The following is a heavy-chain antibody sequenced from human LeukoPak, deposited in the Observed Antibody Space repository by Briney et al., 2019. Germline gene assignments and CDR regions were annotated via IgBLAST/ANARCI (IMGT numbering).Heavy chain of an antibody. V-gene: IGHV4-61*01. Sequence: PSETLSLTCADSGGSVSSATYYWSWIRQPPGKGLEWLGFVYYTGGTNYNPSFKSRVAMSIYTSKNQFSLKLISVTAADTAVYYCARDYRGVATNYWSPGALVTVSS. D-gene: IGHD5-12*01. CDR1: GGSVSSATYY. CDR2: VYYTGGT. CDR3: ARDYRGVATNY. J-gene: IGHJ4*02.